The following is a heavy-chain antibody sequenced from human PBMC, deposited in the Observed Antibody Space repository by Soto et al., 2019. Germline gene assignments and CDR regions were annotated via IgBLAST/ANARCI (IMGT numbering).Heavy chain of an antibody. D-gene: IGHD3-10*01. Sequence: GGSLRLSCAASGFTFSSYAMNWVRQAPGKGLEWVSTISSGGSYIYYADSVKGRFTISRDSAKNSLYLQMNSLRAEDTAVYYCAGGTYGSGPPMPFDYWGQGTLVTVSS. J-gene: IGHJ4*02. V-gene: IGHV3-21*01. CDR2: ISSGGSYI. CDR3: AGGTYGSGPPMPFDY. CDR1: GFTFSSYA.